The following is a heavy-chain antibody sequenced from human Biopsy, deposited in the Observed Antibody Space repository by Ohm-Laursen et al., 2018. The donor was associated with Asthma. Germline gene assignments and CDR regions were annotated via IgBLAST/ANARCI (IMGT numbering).Heavy chain of an antibody. J-gene: IGHJ6*02. CDR3: ARVAVGSSWVYFYYGMDV. D-gene: IGHD6-13*01. CDR1: GFTLSSFG. V-gene: IGHV3-30*03. CDR2: ISFDGIHK. Sequence: SLRLSCATSGFTLSSFGMHWVRQAPGKGLEWVAVISFDGIHKYYADSVKGRYTVSRDNSQNTLNLEMTSLKAEDTALYYCARVAVGSSWVYFYYGMDVWGQGTTVTVSS.